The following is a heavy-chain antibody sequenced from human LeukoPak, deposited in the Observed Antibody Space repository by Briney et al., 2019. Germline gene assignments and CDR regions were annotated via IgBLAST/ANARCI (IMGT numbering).Heavy chain of an antibody. CDR2: IYHSGST. J-gene: IGHJ4*02. CDR1: HYSISSNYY. CDR3: ARSSGYMSY. V-gene: IGHV4-38-2*02. Sequence: PSETLSLTCTVSHYSISSNYYWGWIRQPPGKGLEWIGSIYHSGSTYYNPSLKSRVTISVDTSKNQFSLKLTSVTAADTAVYYCARSSGYMSYWGQGNLVTVSS. D-gene: IGHD3-22*01.